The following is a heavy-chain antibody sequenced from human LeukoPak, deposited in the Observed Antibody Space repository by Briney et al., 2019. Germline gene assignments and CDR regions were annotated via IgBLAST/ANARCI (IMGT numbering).Heavy chain of an antibody. Sequence: SETLSLTCAVSGGSISSSNWWSWVRQPPGKGLEWIGEIYHSGSTKYNPSLKSRVTISVDTSKNQFALRLSSVTAADTAVYYCARVRATGAHDCWGQGTLVTVSS. D-gene: IGHD1-14*01. CDR3: ARVRATGAHDC. CDR1: GGSISSSNW. V-gene: IGHV4-4*02. J-gene: IGHJ4*02. CDR2: IYHSGST.